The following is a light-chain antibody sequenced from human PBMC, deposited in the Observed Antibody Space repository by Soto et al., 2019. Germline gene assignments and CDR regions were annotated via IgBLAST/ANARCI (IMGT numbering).Light chain of an antibody. CDR1: QSISSW. V-gene: IGKV1-5*01. CDR3: QRDNSYQP. CDR2: DAS. J-gene: IGKJ1*01. Sequence: DIQMTQSPSTLSASVGDRVTITCRASQSISSWLAWYQQKPGKAPKLLIYDASSLESRVPSRISGSGSAKELTLTSSSLRPDDFASYYWQRDNSYQPFGQGTGVE.